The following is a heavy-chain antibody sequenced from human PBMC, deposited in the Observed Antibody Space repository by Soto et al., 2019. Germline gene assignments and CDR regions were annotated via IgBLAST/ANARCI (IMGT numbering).Heavy chain of an antibody. CDR2: IYYSGST. CDR3: ARVGSSIATRPFDY. CDR1: GGSISSGDYY. Sequence: QVQLQESGPGLVKPSQTLSLTCTVSGGSISSGDYYWSWIRQPPGKGLEWIGYIYYSGSTYYNPSLNARVTISVDTSTHHFSLKLSSVTAADTAVYYCARVGSSIATRPFDYWGQGTLVTVSS. D-gene: IGHD6-6*01. J-gene: IGHJ4*02. V-gene: IGHV4-30-4*01.